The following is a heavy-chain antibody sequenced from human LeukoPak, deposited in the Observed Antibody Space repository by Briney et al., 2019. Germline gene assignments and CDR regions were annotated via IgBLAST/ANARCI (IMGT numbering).Heavy chain of an antibody. V-gene: IGHV3-48*03. Sequence: GGSLRLSCAASGFIFSSYDMNWVRQAPGKGLEWVSYISSSGSTIYYADSVKGRFTVSRDNAKNSLFLQMISLRAEDTAVYYCARDRYYYDSSAYYEIDYWGQGTLVTVSS. D-gene: IGHD3-22*01. CDR1: GFIFSSYD. J-gene: IGHJ4*02. CDR3: ARDRYYYDSSAYYEIDY. CDR2: ISSSGSTI.